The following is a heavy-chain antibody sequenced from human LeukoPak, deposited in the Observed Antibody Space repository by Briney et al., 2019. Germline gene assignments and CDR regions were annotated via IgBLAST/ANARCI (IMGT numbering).Heavy chain of an antibody. CDR1: GFTFSSYD. Sequence: GGSLRLSCAASGFTFSSYDMSRVPQAPGRGREWVPASGGDGGSTYADSVKGRFTISRDNSKNTLYLQMNSLRAEDTATYYCAKALNYWYFDLWGRGNLVTVSS. V-gene: IGHV3-23*01. CDR2: SGGDGGST. J-gene: IGHJ2*01. CDR3: AKALNYWYFDL.